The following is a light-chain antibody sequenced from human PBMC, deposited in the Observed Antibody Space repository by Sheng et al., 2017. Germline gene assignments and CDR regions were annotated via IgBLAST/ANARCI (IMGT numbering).Light chain of an antibody. CDR1: QDINTF. Sequence: DIQMTQSPSSLSGSVGDRVTITCQASQDINTFLNWYQQKPGEAPKLLIYDASSLEPGVPSRFSGSGSGTDFTFTISSLQPEDTAMYYCQHYDTLPYTFGQGTKLEI. J-gene: IGKJ2*01. CDR3: QHYDTLPYT. CDR2: DAS. V-gene: IGKV1-33*01.